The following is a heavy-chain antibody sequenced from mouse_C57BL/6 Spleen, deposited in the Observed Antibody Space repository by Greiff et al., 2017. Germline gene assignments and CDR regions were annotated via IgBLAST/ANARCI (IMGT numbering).Heavy chain of an antibody. CDR2: IYPGSGNT. Sequence: VKLQESGAELVRPGASVKLSCKASGYTFTDYYINWVKQRPGQGLEWIARIYPGSGNTYYNEKFKGKATLTSEKSSSTAYMQLSSLTSEDSAVYFCARSYSTYSWCAYGGQGTLVTVSA. J-gene: IGHJ3*01. V-gene: IGHV1-76*01. CDR3: ARSYSTYSWCAY. D-gene: IGHD2-5*01. CDR1: GYTFTDYY.